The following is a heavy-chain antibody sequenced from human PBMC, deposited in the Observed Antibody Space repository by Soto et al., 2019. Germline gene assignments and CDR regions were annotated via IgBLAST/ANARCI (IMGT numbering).Heavy chain of an antibody. J-gene: IGHJ4*02. D-gene: IGHD6-13*01. CDR1: GGSISSGGYY. CDR2: IYYSGST. CDR3: ARGNSSSWYYFDY. V-gene: IGHV4-31*03. Sequence: PSETLSLTCTVSGGSISSGGYYWIWIRHHPGKGLEWIGYIYYSGSTYYNPSLKSRVTISVDTSKNQLSLKLSSVTAADTAVYYCARGNSSSWYYFDYWGQGTLVTVSS.